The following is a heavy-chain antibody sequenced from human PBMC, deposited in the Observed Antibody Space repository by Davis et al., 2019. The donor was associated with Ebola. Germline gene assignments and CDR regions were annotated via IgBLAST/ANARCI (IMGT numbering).Heavy chain of an antibody. CDR1: GFTFSSYS. V-gene: IGHV3-21*01. CDR3: ARDFGSWSSVGMDV. J-gene: IGHJ6*02. D-gene: IGHD6-13*01. Sequence: GESLRLSCAASGFTFSSYSMNWVRQAPGKGLEWVSSISSSSSYIYYADSVKGRFTISRDNAKNSLYLQMNSLRAEDTAVYYCARDFGSWSSVGMDVWGQGTTVTVSS. CDR2: ISSSSSYI.